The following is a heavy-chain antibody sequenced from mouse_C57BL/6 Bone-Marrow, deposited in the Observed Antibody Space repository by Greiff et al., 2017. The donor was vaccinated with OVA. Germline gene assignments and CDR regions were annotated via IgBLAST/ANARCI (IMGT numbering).Heavy chain of an antibody. Sequence: QVQLQQPGAELVRPGSSVKLSCKASGYTFTSYWMHWVKQRPIQGLEWIGNIDPSDSETHYNQKFKDKATLTVAKSSSPAYMQLSSLTSEHSAVDFCAGERYCDYDFDYGGQGTTLTVSS. J-gene: IGHJ2*01. D-gene: IGHD2-4*01. V-gene: IGHV1-52*01. CDR1: GYTFTSYW. CDR3: AGERYCDYDFDY. CDR2: IDPSDSET.